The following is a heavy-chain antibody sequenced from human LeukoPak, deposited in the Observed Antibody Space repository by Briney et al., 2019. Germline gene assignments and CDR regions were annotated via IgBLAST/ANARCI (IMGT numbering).Heavy chain of an antibody. CDR2: FDPEDGET. Sequence: ASVKVSCKVSGYTLTELSMHWVRQAPGKGLEWMGGFDPEDGETIYAQKFQGRVTITADESTSTAYMELSSLRSEDTAVYYCARATIFGVVKVAFDIWGQGTMVTVSS. J-gene: IGHJ3*02. CDR1: GYTLTELS. V-gene: IGHV1-24*01. CDR3: ARATIFGVVKVAFDI. D-gene: IGHD3-3*01.